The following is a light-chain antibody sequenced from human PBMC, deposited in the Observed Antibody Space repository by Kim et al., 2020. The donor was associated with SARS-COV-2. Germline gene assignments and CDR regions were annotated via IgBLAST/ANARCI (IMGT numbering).Light chain of an antibody. V-gene: IGLV1-51*01. CDR3: GTWYSSLSDWV. Sequence: QSVLTQPPSVSAAPGQKVTISCSGSSSNIGNNYVSWYQQLPGTAPKLLIYDNNKRPSGIPDRFSGSKSGTSATLVITGLQTGDEDDYYCGTWYSSLSDWVFGGGTKLTVL. CDR1: SSNIGNNY. J-gene: IGLJ3*02. CDR2: DNN.